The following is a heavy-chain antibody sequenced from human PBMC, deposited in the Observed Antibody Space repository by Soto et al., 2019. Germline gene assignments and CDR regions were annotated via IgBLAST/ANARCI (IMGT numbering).Heavy chain of an antibody. CDR1: GFTFSSYW. Sequence: GGSLRLSCAASGFTFSSYWMHWVRQAPGKGLVWVSRINSDGSSTSYTDSVKGRFTISRDNAKNTLYLQMNSLRAEDTAVYYCARGLSDWVDFDYWGQGTLVTVSS. D-gene: IGHD2-15*01. CDR3: ARGLSDWVDFDY. CDR2: INSDGSST. V-gene: IGHV3-74*01. J-gene: IGHJ4*02.